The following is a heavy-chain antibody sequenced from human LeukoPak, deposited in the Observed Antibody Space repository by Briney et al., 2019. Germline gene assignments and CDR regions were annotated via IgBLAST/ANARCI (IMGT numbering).Heavy chain of an antibody. CDR1: GGSISSYY. J-gene: IGHJ6*02. CDR2: IYYSGST. D-gene: IGHD6-13*01. CDR3: ARDRGDSGYSSSWLTHYYYYYGMDV. Sequence: SETLSLTCTVSGGSISSYYWSWIRQSPGKGLEWIGYIYYSGSTNYNPSLKSRVTISVDTSKNQFSLKLSSVTAADTAVYYCARDRGDSGYSSSWLTHYYYYYGMDVWGQGTTVTVSS. V-gene: IGHV4-59*01.